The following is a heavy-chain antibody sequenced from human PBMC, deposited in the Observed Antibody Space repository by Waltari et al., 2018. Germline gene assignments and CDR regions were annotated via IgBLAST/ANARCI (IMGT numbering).Heavy chain of an antibody. CDR1: GFIFTAFE. CDR2: IKANTGGT. V-gene: IGHV1-2*02. D-gene: IGHD2-21*02. CDR3: ARASDVSGVGTHLDF. Sequence: QVQLVQSGPEVKISGASVKVSCKTSGFIFTAFEIHWVRRAPGKGLEWEGSIKANTGGTKLTHKLKDRVTITGDATVNTADMEMKSLRGDDTAVYYCARASDVSGVGTHLDFWGQGSLVTVSS. J-gene: IGHJ4*02.